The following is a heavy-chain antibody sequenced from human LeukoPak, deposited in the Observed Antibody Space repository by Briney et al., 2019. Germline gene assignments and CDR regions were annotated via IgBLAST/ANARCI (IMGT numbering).Heavy chain of an antibody. CDR2: VYYSGSA. J-gene: IGHJ3*02. D-gene: IGHD2-15*01. V-gene: IGHV4-39*07. Sequence: SETLSLTCTVSGGSVGSGTYYWSWIRQSPGKGLEWIGNVYYSGSAYYNPSLKSRVTMSVDTSKNQFSLKLSSVTAADTAVYYCASSGGTFDAFDIWGQGTIVTVSS. CDR1: GGSVGSGTYY. CDR3: ASSGGTFDAFDI.